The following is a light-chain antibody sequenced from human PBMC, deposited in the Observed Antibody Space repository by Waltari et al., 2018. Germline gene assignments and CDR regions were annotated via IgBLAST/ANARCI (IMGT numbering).Light chain of an antibody. CDR2: GAS. CDR1: QNIDNN. Sequence: EVVMTQSPAALSVSPGERVTLSCKASQNIDNNLVWYQQKPGQSPRLLIYGASTRATGVPARFSGSGSGTEFTLTISSLQSEDCAVFYCQQYNRWPPLTFGGGTKVEIK. J-gene: IGKJ4*01. CDR3: QQYNRWPPLT. V-gene: IGKV3-15*01.